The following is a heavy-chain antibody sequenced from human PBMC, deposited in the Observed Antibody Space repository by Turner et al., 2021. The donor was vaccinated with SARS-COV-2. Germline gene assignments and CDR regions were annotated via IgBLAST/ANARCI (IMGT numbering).Heavy chain of an antibody. CDR1: GLTVSRNY. J-gene: IGHJ5*02. V-gene: IGHV3-66*01. Sequence: EVQLVESGGGLVQPGGSLILSFSASGLTVSRNYMSWVRQARGKGLEGVSVIYGGGSTYYADSGKGRFTIARDNSKNTLYLQMNSLRAEDTAVYYCAREAAAGNFHGWFDPWGQGTLVTVSS. CDR3: AREAAAGNFHGWFDP. CDR2: IYGGGST. D-gene: IGHD6-13*01.